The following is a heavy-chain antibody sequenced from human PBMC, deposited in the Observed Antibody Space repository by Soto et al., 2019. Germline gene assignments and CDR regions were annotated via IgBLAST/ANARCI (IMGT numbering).Heavy chain of an antibody. V-gene: IGHV4-61*08. CDR1: GGSVSSGGYF. CDR3: ARGVRSSDY. CDR2: ISYSGST. D-gene: IGHD6-6*01. Sequence: QVQLQESGPGLVKPSETLSLTCTVSGGSVSSGGYFWNWIRQPPGKGLEWIGYISYSGSTNFNASLKSRVTISLDTSKNQLSLNLSSVTAADTAVYYCARGVRSSDYWGQGTLVTVSS. J-gene: IGHJ4*02.